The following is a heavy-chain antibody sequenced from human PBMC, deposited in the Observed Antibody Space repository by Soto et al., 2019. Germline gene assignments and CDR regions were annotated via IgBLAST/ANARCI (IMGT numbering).Heavy chain of an antibody. J-gene: IGHJ2*01. CDR3: ARDPSRGYSYGFPAWYFDL. V-gene: IGHV3-30-3*01. CDR1: GFTFSSYA. CDR2: ISYDGSNK. D-gene: IGHD5-18*01. Sequence: QVQLVESGGGVVQPGRSLRLSCAASGFTFSSYAMHWVRQAPGKGLEWVAVISYDGSNKYYADSVKGRFTISRDNSKNTLYLLMNSLRAEDTAVYYCARDPSRGYSYGFPAWYFDLWGRGTLVTVSS.